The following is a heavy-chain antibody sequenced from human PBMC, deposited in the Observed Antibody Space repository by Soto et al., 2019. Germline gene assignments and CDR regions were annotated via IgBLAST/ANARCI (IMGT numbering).Heavy chain of an antibody. V-gene: IGHV4-39*01. CDR1: SGSISSSDYT. Sequence: SSGSISSSDYTWGWIRQPPGKGLEWIGSIYYSGKTYYNPSLNSRITVSVDTSKNQFSLNLSSVTAADTAVYYCARLQGYCIRSSCTGYYAMDVWGQGTTVTVSS. J-gene: IGHJ6*02. D-gene: IGHD2-2*01. CDR3: ARLQGYCIRSSCTGYYAMDV. CDR2: IYYSGKT.